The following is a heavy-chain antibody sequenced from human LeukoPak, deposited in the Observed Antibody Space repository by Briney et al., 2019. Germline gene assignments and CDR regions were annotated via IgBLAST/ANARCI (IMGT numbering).Heavy chain of an antibody. CDR1: GYTFTSYG. D-gene: IGHD6-13*01. CDR2: ISAYNGNT. CDR3: AQQAAAGYYFDY. V-gene: IGHV1-18*01. J-gene: IGHJ4*02. Sequence: ASVKVSCKASGYTFTSYGISWVRQAPGQGLEWMGWISAYNGNTNYAQKLQGRVTMTTDTSTSTAYMELRSLRSDDTAVYYCAQQAAAGYYFDYWGQGTLVTVSS.